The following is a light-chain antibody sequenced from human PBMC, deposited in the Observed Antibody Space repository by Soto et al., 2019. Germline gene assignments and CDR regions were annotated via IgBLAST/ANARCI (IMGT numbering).Light chain of an antibody. J-gene: IGKJ2*01. CDR2: SAS. CDR1: RSVSTY. Sequence: DIQMTQSPFSLSASVGDRVTITCRSSRSVSTYLHWYQQKPGKAPKLLIYSASILQSGVPSRFSGSGSRTDFTLAISGLQDEDFATYYCQQSYNTRYTFGQGTKLEMK. CDR3: QQSYNTRYT. V-gene: IGKV1-39*01.